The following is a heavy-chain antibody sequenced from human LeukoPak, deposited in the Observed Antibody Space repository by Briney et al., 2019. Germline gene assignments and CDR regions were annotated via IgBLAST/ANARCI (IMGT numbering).Heavy chain of an antibody. J-gene: IGHJ3*02. CDR1: GFTVSGTY. Sequence: GGSLRLSCAASGFTVSGTYMSWVRQPPGKGLEWVSIIYRGGNTYYADSVKGRFTISRDNSKNTLYFQMNSLRAEDTAVYYCARQYCSSTSCNGAFDIWGQGTMVTVSS. CDR3: ARQYCSSTSCNGAFDI. D-gene: IGHD2-2*01. CDR2: IYRGGNT. V-gene: IGHV3-53*01.